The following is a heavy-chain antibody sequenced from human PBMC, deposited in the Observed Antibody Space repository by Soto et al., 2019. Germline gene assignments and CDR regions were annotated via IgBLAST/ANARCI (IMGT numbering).Heavy chain of an antibody. J-gene: IGHJ2*01. D-gene: IGHD5-18*01. CDR2: ISYDGSNK. CDR3: ARGPLWGTAMVLWYLDL. CDR1: GFTFSSYA. V-gene: IGHV3-30-3*01. Sequence: QVQLVESGGGVVQPGRSLRLSCAASGFTFSSYAMHWVRQAPGKGLEWVAVISYDGSNKYYADSVKGRFTISRDNSKNTLYLQMNMLRAEETAVDYCARGPLWGTAMVLWYLDLWGRGTLVTVSS.